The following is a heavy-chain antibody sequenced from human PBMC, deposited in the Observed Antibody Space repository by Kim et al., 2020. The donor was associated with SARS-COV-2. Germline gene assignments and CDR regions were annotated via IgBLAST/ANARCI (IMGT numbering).Heavy chain of an antibody. Sequence: GGSLRLSCAASGFTFSSYSMNWVRQAPGKGLEWVSSISSSSSYIYYADSVKGRFTISRDNAKNSLYLQMNSLRAEDTAVYYCASLLIPYYDSSGDAFDIWGQGTMVTVSS. CDR3: ASLLIPYYDSSGDAFDI. J-gene: IGHJ3*02. CDR2: ISSSSSYI. CDR1: GFTFSSYS. D-gene: IGHD3-22*01. V-gene: IGHV3-21*01.